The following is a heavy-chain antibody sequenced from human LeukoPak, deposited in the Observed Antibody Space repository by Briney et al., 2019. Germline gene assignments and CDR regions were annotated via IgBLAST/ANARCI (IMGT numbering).Heavy chain of an antibody. J-gene: IGHJ4*02. D-gene: IGHD1-1*01. V-gene: IGHV3-11*01. CDR3: ARSSIQLRGDN. CDR1: GFTFSDYY. Sequence: SCAASGFTFSDYYMTWIRQAPGKGLEWVSHISSSGSSIYYADSVKGRFTISRDNAKKSLYLQMNSLRAEDTAVYYCARSSIQLRGDNWGQGTLVTVSS. CDR2: ISSSGSSI.